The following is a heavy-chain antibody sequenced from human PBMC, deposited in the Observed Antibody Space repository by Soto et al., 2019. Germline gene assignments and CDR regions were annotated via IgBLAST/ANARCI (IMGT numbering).Heavy chain of an antibody. V-gene: IGHV1-46*01. CDR2: INPSGGST. CDR1: GYTFTSYY. J-gene: IGHJ5*02. D-gene: IGHD6-6*01. Sequence: ASVEVSCKSTGYTFTSYYMHWVRPAKGQGLEWMGIINPSGGSTSYAQKFQGRVTMTRDTSTSTVYMELSSLRSEDTAVYYCAREGVGSSPLKWFDPWGQGTLVTVS. CDR3: AREGVGSSPLKWFDP.